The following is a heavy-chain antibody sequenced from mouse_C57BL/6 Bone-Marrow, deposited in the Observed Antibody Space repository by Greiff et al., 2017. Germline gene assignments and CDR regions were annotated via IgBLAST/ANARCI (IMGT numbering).Heavy chain of an antibody. CDR3: AGTGHYFDY. CDR1: GFTFSSYA. Sequence: DVHLVESGGGLVKPGGSLKLSCAASGFTFSSYAMSWVRQTPEQRLEWVATISDGGSYTYYPDNVKGRFTISRDNAKNNLYLQMSHLKAEDTAMYYCAGTGHYFDYWGQGTTLTVSS. V-gene: IGHV5-4*01. J-gene: IGHJ2*01. D-gene: IGHD4-1*01. CDR2: ISDGGSYT.